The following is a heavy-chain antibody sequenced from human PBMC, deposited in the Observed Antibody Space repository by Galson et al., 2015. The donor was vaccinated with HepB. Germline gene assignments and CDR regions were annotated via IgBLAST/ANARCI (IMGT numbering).Heavy chain of an antibody. D-gene: IGHD3-3*01. V-gene: IGHV1-69*02. CDR3: AKSGRRSGDETLDL. Sequence: SVKVSCKASGGNFNSYTITWVRQAPGQGLEWMGRFIVALTMADASLKFQGRVTITADKSTGTTYMELRGLQSHDSAIYYCAKSGRRSGDETLDLWGQGTMITVSS. CDR2: FIVALTMA. J-gene: IGHJ3*01. CDR1: GGNFNSYT.